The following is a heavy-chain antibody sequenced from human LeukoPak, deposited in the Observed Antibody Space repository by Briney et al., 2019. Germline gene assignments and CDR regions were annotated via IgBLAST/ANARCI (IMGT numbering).Heavy chain of an antibody. Sequence: GGSLRLSCAASGFTFTNYAMSWVRQAPGKGLEWVSTLTDSVYSTYYADSVKGRFTISRDNSKNTLSLQMNSLRAEATAVYYCAKGGYSSSWAFDYGGQGTLVTVSS. CDR3: AKGGYSSSWAFDY. D-gene: IGHD6-13*01. CDR2: LTDSVYST. V-gene: IGHV3-23*01. J-gene: IGHJ4*02. CDR1: GFTFTNYA.